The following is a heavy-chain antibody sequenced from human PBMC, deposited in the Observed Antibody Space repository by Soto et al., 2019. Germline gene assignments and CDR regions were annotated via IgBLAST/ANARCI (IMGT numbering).Heavy chain of an antibody. J-gene: IGHJ4*02. Sequence: SETLSLTCTLSGGSINSRTYHWGWIRQPPGKGLEWIGTVYYGGSTYYNPSLKSRVTLSIDASRNQFSLKLSSVTAADTAVYYCARQGVIDYGGYLSSWNFDYWGQGTQVTVSS. CDR1: GGSINSRTYH. CDR2: VYYGGST. V-gene: IGHV4-39*01. D-gene: IGHD4-17*01. CDR3: ARQGVIDYGGYLSSWNFDY.